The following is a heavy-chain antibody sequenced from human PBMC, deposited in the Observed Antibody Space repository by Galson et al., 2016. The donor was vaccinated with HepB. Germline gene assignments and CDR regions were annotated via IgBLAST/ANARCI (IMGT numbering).Heavy chain of an antibody. Sequence: SLRLSCAASGFTFTVYWMYWVRQAPGKGLVWVSHINLDGSTTTYADSVKGRFTISRDNARNTLYLQLNSLRAEDTAVYCCARDPEDAVTLDYWGQGTLVTVSS. CDR2: INLDGSTT. J-gene: IGHJ4*02. D-gene: IGHD4-11*01. CDR3: ARDPEDAVTLDY. CDR1: GFTFTVYW. V-gene: IGHV3-74*01.